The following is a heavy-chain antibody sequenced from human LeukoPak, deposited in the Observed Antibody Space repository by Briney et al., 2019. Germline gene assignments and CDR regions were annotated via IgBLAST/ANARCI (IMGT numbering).Heavy chain of an antibody. CDR2: IYYSGST. CDR1: GGSISSYY. J-gene: IGHJ6*02. V-gene: IGHV4-59*08. Sequence: SETLSLTCTVSGGSISSYYWSWIRQPPGKGLEWIGYIYYSGSTNYNPSLKSRVTISVDTSKNQFSLKLSSVTAADTAVYYCARQSAHSGYDHYYYYGMDVWGQGTTVTVSS. D-gene: IGHD5-12*01. CDR3: ARQSAHSGYDHYYYYGMDV.